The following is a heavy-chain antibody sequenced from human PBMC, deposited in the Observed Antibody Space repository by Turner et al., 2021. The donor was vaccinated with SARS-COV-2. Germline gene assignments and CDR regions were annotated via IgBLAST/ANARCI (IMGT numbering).Heavy chain of an antibody. CDR2: IGQDGSTK. Sequence: EVQLVESGGGLVKPGGSLRLPCAASGLTFSNYWMSWVRQAPGRGLEWVANIGQDGSTKDYVGSVKGRFTISRDNAKNSLYLQMNSLRAEDTAVYYCARDSYSISNYWGQGTLVTVSS. CDR3: ARDSYSISNY. V-gene: IGHV3-7*03. D-gene: IGHD4-4*01. CDR1: GLTFSNYW. J-gene: IGHJ4*02.